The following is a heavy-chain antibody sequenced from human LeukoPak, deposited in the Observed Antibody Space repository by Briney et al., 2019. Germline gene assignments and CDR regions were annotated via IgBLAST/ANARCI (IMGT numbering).Heavy chain of an antibody. Sequence: GASVKVSCKASGGTFSSYAINWVRQATGQGLEWMGWMNPNSGNTGYAQKFQGRVTMTRNTSISTAYMELSSLRSEDTAVYYCATSIHYDILTGYVFDYWGQGTLVTVSS. D-gene: IGHD3-9*01. CDR2: MNPNSGNT. V-gene: IGHV1-8*02. CDR3: ATSIHYDILTGYVFDY. J-gene: IGHJ4*02. CDR1: GGTFSSYA.